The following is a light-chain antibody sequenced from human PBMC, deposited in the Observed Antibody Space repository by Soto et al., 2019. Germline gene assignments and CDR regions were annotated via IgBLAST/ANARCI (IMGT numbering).Light chain of an antibody. CDR1: QSVKTF. CDR2: DAA. Sequence: IVLTHSRATLSLSPCEKAALSGSASQSVKTFLVWYQQRPGQAPRRLIYDAAHRAAGIPARFSGSGFGTDFTLTISSLEPEDAAVYYCQQRSNWPPITFGQGTRLEIK. V-gene: IGKV3-11*01. CDR3: QQRSNWPPIT. J-gene: IGKJ5*01.